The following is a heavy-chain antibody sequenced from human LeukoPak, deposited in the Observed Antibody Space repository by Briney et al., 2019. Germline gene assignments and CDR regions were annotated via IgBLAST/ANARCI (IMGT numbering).Heavy chain of an antibody. CDR3: AKLEDSRSWGAGWFDP. Sequence: GGSLRLSCAASGFTFSSYAMSWVRQAPGKGLEWVSVISGSGGSTYYADSVKGRFTISRDNSKNTLYLQMNSLRAEDTAVYYCAKLEDSRSWGAGWFDPWGQGTLVTVSS. CDR2: ISGSGGST. J-gene: IGHJ5*02. CDR1: GFTFSSYA. D-gene: IGHD6-13*01. V-gene: IGHV3-23*01.